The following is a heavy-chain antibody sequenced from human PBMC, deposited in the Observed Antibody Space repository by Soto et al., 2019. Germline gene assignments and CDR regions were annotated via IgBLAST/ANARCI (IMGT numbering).Heavy chain of an antibody. D-gene: IGHD2-15*01. Sequence: GESRKISCKGSGYTFTNHWIGRVRQMPGKGLAWIEIFHPVDPDTRYSPSFRGQVTVWVDKSISTAYLPSSRLEASGTALYYCPRQGGPMSFIDYWGQGTLVTVAS. CDR2: FHPVDPDT. CDR3: PRQGGPMSFIDY. V-gene: IGHV5-51*01. CDR1: GYTFTNHW. J-gene: IGHJ4*02.